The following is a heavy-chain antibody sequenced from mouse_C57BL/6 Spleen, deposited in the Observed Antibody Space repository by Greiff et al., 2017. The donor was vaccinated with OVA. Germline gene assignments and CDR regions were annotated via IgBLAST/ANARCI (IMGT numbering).Heavy chain of an antibody. J-gene: IGHJ2*01. CDR1: GFTFSSYT. V-gene: IGHV5-9*01. D-gene: IGHD1-1*01. Sequence: EVMFVESGGGLVNPGGSLKLSCAASGFTFSSYTISWVRPTPEKRLEWVAPISGGGGTTYYPDSVKGRFTISRDNAKNPLDLQMSSLRSEDTALYYCARHGSSYYFDYWGQGTTLTVSS. CDR3: ARHGSSYYFDY. CDR2: ISGGGGTT.